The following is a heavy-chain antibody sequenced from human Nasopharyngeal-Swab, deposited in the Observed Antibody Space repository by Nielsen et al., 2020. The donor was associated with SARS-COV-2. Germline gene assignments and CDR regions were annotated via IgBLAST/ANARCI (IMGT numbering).Heavy chain of an antibody. CDR1: GFTFSSYA. CDR3: ARGRGYEPEEYYYMDV. J-gene: IGHJ6*03. D-gene: IGHD1-1*01. Sequence: GESLKISCAASGFTFSSYAMHWVRQAPGKGLEWVAVISYDGSNKYYADSVKGRFTISRDNSKNTLYLQMNSLRAEDTAVYYCARGRGYEPEEYYYMDVWGKGTTVTASS. CDR2: ISYDGSNK. V-gene: IGHV3-30*04.